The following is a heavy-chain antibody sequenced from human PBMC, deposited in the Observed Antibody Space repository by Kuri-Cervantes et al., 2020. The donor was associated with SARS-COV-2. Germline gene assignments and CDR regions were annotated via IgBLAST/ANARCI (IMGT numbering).Heavy chain of an antibody. Sequence: SCTVSGVSVTTFGSYWTWIRQPPGKGLEWVGYIYYNGSTYYNPSLRSRVTISVDTSKNQFSLKLSSVTAADTAVYYCARVVPAAISFFDIWGQGTMVTVS. CDR2: IYYNGST. J-gene: IGHJ3*02. CDR3: ARVVPAAISFFDI. D-gene: IGHD2-2*01. V-gene: IGHV4-31*02. CDR1: GVSVTTFGSY.